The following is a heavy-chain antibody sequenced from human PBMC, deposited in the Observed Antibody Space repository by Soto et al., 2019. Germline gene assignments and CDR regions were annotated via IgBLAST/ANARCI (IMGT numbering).Heavy chain of an antibody. Sequence: GGSLRLSCAASGYIFSNYAISWVRQAPGKGLEWVSGISGGGNTDYADSVKGRFTISRDISKSTVYLQMNSLRAEDTAVYFCAKYGPLALFDFWGQGTLVTVSS. J-gene: IGHJ4*02. CDR1: GYIFSNYA. V-gene: IGHV3-23*01. CDR2: ISGGGNT. CDR3: AKYGPLALFDF. D-gene: IGHD3-10*01.